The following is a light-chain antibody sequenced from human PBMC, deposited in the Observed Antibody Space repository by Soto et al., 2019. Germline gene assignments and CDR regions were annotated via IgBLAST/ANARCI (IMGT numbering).Light chain of an antibody. CDR2: AAS. CDR3: QKYNRPPWT. CDR1: QDISNY. Sequence: DIQMTQSPSSLSASVGDRVTITCRASQDISNYLAWYQQTPGKVPKLLIHAASTLQSGVPSRFSGSGSGTEFTLTISRLQPEDVATYYCQKYNRPPWTFGQGTKVEIK. V-gene: IGKV1-27*01. J-gene: IGKJ1*01.